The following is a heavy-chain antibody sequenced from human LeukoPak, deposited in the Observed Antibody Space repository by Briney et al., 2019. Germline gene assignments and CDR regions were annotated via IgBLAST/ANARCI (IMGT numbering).Heavy chain of an antibody. CDR3: ARGLGIAVAGTFGY. Sequence: PSETLSLTCTVSGGSISSYYWSWIRQPPGKGLEWIGYIYYSGSTNYNPSLKCRVTISVDTSKNQFSLKLSSVTAADTAVYYCARGLGIAVAGTFGYWGQGTLVTVSS. CDR1: GGSISSYY. D-gene: IGHD6-19*01. J-gene: IGHJ4*02. V-gene: IGHV4-59*01. CDR2: IYYSGST.